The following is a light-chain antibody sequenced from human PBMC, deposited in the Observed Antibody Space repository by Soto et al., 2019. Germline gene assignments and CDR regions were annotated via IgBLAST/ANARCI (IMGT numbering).Light chain of an antibody. Sequence: QAVVTQSPSASASLGASVKLTCTLSSGHSSYAIAWHQQQPEKGPRYLMKLNSDGSHNKGDGIPDRLSGSSSGAERYLTISSLQSEDEADYYCQTWGTGVQVFGGGTKLTVL. CDR3: QTWGTGVQV. CDR1: SGHSSYA. V-gene: IGLV4-69*01. CDR2: LNSDGSH. J-gene: IGLJ3*02.